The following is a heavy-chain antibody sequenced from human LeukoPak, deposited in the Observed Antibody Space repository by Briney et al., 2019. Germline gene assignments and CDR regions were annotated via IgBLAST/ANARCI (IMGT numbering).Heavy chain of an antibody. CDR2: IYDSGST. D-gene: IGHD1-26*01. Sequence: PSETLSLTCTVSGGSIRSSYYYWGWIRQPPGKGLEWIGSIYDSGSTYYNPSLKSRVTISVDTSKNQFSLKLSSVTAADTAVYYCASPSGSTTTDYWGQGTLVTVSS. V-gene: IGHV4-39*01. CDR1: GGSIRSSYYY. CDR3: ASPSGSTTTDY. J-gene: IGHJ4*02.